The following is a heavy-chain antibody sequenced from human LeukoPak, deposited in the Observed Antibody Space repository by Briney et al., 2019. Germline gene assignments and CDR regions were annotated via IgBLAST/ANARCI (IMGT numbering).Heavy chain of an antibody. CDR1: GGSFSGYY. V-gene: IGHV4-34*01. D-gene: IGHD5-24*01. CDR2: INHSGST. J-gene: IGHJ4*02. CDR3: ARRWLQLGALDY. Sequence: SETLSLTCAVYGGSFSGYYWSWIRQPPGKGLEWIGEINHSGSTNYNPALKSRVTISVGTSKNQFSLKLSSVTAADTAVYYCARRWLQLGALDYWGQGTLVTVSS.